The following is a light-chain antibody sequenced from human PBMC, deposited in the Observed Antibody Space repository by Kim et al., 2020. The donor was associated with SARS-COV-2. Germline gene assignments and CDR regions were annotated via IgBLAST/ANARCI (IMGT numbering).Light chain of an antibody. CDR1: SSDVGSYNL. V-gene: IGLV2-23*02. Sequence: HSVLTQPASVSGSPGQSITISCTGTSSDVGSYNLVSWYQQHPGKSPKLMIYEVSKRPSGVSNRFSVSKSGNTASLTISGLQAEDEADYYCCSYAGSNTYVFATGTKVTVL. J-gene: IGLJ1*01. CDR2: EVS. CDR3: CSYAGSNTYV.